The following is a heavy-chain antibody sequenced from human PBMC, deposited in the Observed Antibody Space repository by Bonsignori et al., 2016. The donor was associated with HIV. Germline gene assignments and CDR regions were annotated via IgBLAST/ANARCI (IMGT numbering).Heavy chain of an antibody. V-gene: IGHV3-11*01. Sequence: WIRQPPGKGLEWVSYISASGTAIFYADSVKGRFTISRDNAKNSLYLQMSSLGDEDTAVYYCAREEWLRGYTYGSEDATFDYWGQGTLVTVSS. D-gene: IGHD5-18*01. J-gene: IGHJ4*02. CDR2: ISASGTAI. CDR3: AREEWLRGYTYGSEDATFDY.